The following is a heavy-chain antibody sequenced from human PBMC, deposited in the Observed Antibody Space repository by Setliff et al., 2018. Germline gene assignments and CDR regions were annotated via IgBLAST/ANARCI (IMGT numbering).Heavy chain of an antibody. D-gene: IGHD2-2*01. CDR1: GASISNYY. J-gene: IGHJ6*03. CDR3: AREPTRTGGFYYLDV. CDR2: IYSSGST. V-gene: IGHV4-4*08. Sequence: SETLSLTCSVSGASISNYYWSWIRQPPGKGLEWIGYIYSSGSTNYNPSLKSRVAISRDTSTNQLSLELRSVTAADTAVYYCAREPTRTGGFYYLDVWGEGTTVT.